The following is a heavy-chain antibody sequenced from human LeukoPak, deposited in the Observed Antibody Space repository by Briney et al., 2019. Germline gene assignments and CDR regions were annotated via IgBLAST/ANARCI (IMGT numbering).Heavy chain of an antibody. Sequence: PGGSLRLSCAASGFTFITYAMSWVRQAPGKGLEWVSAVSGSGDSTYYADSVKGRFTISRDNSKNTLYLQMNSLRAEDTAVYYCANLPSTTGTTFHFDYWGQGTLVTVSS. CDR2: VSGSGDST. D-gene: IGHD1-1*01. V-gene: IGHV3-23*01. CDR1: GFTFITYA. CDR3: ANLPSTTGTTFHFDY. J-gene: IGHJ4*02.